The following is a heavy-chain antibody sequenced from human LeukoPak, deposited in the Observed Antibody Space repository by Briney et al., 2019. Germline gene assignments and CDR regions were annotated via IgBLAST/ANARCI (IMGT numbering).Heavy chain of an antibody. D-gene: IGHD6-6*01. CDR3: ARDRLVDY. CDR2: ISSGGSSI. Sequence: PGGSLRLSCAASGFSFSKYYMTWIRQAPGKAPEWVSYISSGGSSIYYADSVRGRFTISRDNTKNSLYLQMNSLSVEDTAVYYCARDRLVDYWGQGTLVTVSS. V-gene: IGHV3-11*04. CDR1: GFSFSKYY. J-gene: IGHJ4*02.